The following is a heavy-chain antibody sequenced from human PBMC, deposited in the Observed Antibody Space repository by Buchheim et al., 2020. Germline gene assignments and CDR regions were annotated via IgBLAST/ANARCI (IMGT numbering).Heavy chain of an antibody. V-gene: IGHV1-2*02. CDR3: ARVYGGDYYYYGMDV. CDR1: GYTFTGYY. Sequence: QVQLVQSGAEVKKPGATVKVSCKASGYTFTGYYMHWVRRAPGEGLEWMGWIKPISGGTKYAQKFQGRVTMTRDTSISTAYMELNSLRSDDTAVYYCARVYGGDYYYYGMDVWGQGTT. D-gene: IGHD4-23*01. J-gene: IGHJ6*02. CDR2: IKPISGGT.